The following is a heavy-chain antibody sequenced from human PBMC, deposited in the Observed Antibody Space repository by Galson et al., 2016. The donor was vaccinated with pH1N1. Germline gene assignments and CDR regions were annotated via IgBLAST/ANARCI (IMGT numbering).Heavy chain of an antibody. J-gene: IGHJ4*02. CDR1: RDTFINYA. D-gene: IGHD1/OR15-1a*01. Sequence: SVKVSCKASRDTFINYALSWVRQAPGKGLEWMGGIIPILGAPNYAQNFQGRVTISTDKSTTTAYMELTGLTSGDTAIYYCARMSSGNNTIDSWGQGTLITVSS. V-gene: IGHV1-69*10. CDR3: ARMSSGNNTIDS. CDR2: IIPILGAP.